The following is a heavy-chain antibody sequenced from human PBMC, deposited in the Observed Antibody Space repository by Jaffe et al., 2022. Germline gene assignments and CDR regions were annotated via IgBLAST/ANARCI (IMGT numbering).Heavy chain of an antibody. V-gene: IGHV3-23*01. Sequence: EVQLLESGGGLVQPGGSLRLSCAASGFTFSSYAMSWVRQAPGKGLEWVSAISGSGGSTYYADSVKGRFTISRDNSKNTLYLQMNSLRAEDTAVYYCALNDPRRHCTGGVCPYFGHYYYYYMDVWGKGTTVTVSS. CDR3: ALNDPRRHCTGGVCPYFGHYYYYYMDV. J-gene: IGHJ6*03. CDR2: ISGSGGST. D-gene: IGHD2-8*02. CDR1: GFTFSSYA.